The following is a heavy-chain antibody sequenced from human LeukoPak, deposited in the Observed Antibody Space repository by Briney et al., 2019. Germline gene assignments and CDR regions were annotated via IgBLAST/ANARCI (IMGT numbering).Heavy chain of an antibody. Sequence: TGGSLRLSCAASGFTFSSYAMSWVRQAPGKGLEWVSGISGSGASTYYADSVRGRFTISRDNSNNTLYLQMNSLRAEDTAVYYCAKDRSSAWYAGGFDYWGQGTLVTVSS. V-gene: IGHV3-23*01. J-gene: IGHJ4*02. D-gene: IGHD6-19*01. CDR3: AKDRSSAWYAGGFDY. CDR1: GFTFSSYA. CDR2: ISGSGAST.